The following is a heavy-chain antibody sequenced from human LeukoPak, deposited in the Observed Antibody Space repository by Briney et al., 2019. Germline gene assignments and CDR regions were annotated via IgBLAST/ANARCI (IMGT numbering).Heavy chain of an antibody. D-gene: IGHD2-8*01. J-gene: IGHJ6*03. CDR3: AKDRCSNGIGCYYYYMDV. V-gene: IGHV3-30*02. CDR2: IQNDGSNE. Sequence: GGSLRLSCAASGFTFSSCGMHWVRQAPGKGLEWVAYIQNDGSNEQYADSVKGRFSISRDSSMNILYLQMNSLRAEDTAVYYCAKDRCSNGIGCYYYYMDVWGKGTTVTIS. CDR1: GFTFSSCG.